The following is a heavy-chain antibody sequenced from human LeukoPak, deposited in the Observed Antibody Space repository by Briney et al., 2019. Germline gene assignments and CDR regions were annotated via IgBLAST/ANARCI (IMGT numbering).Heavy chain of an antibody. D-gene: IGHD3-22*01. Sequence: SETLSLTCSVSGASIRSSYWSWLRQPPGKGLEWIGYIYYTGSTNSNPSLKSRVTVSVDTSKNQFSLKLNSMTAADTAIYYCARLDRSGYEMGGTWFDPWGQGTLVTVSS. J-gene: IGHJ5*02. CDR1: GASIRSSY. V-gene: IGHV4-59*08. CDR2: IYYTGST. CDR3: ARLDRSGYEMGGTWFDP.